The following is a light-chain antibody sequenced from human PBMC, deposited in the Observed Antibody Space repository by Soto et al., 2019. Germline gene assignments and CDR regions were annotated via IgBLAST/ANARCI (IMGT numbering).Light chain of an antibody. Sequence: EIMMTQSPSTVSVSPGERVTLSCRASQSISRNLAWHQQKPGQAPRLLIYDASTRATGIPARFSGSGSRTEFALTISSLQSEDFAIYYCQEYNSWPGTFGQGTKVDI. CDR3: QEYNSWPGT. CDR1: QSISRN. V-gene: IGKV3-15*01. CDR2: DAS. J-gene: IGKJ1*01.